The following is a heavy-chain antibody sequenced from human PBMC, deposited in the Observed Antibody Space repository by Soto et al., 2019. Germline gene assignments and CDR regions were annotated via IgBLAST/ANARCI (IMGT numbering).Heavy chain of an antibody. Sequence: EVQLVESGGGLVQPGGSLRLSCAASGFTFSNYWMHWARQAPGKGLVWVSRISSDGSYTSDADSVKGRFTISRDNAKNTLYLQMNSLRAEDTAVYYCARDFSGDFDYWGQGTLVTVSS. D-gene: IGHD3-3*01. V-gene: IGHV3-74*01. CDR3: ARDFSGDFDY. CDR2: ISSDGSYT. CDR1: GFTFSNYW. J-gene: IGHJ4*02.